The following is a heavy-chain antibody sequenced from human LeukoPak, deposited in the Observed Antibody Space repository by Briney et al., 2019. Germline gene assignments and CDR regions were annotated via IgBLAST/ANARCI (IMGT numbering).Heavy chain of an antibody. CDR2: ISSSSSTI. CDR3: AGDRQDPGEMSN. CDR1: GFTFSSYS. Sequence: GGSLRLSCAASGFTFSSYSMNWVRQAPGKGLEWVSYISSSSSTIYYADSVKGRFTISRDNAKNSLYLQMNSLRAEDTAVYYCAGDRQDPGEMSNWGQGTLVTVSS. V-gene: IGHV3-48*01. J-gene: IGHJ4*02. D-gene: IGHD5-24*01.